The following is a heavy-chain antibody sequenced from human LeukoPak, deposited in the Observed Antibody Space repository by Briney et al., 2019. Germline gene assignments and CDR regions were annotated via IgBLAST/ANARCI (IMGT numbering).Heavy chain of an antibody. CDR2: IYYSGST. D-gene: IGHD6-13*01. Sequence: SETLSLTCTVSGGSISSYYWSWIRQPPGKGLEWIGYIYYSGSTNYNPSLKSRVTISVDTSKNQFSLKLSSVTAADTAVYYCARDRRIAAAGTNYYYYYYMDVWGKGTTVTVSS. CDR1: GGSISSYY. V-gene: IGHV4-59*01. J-gene: IGHJ6*03. CDR3: ARDRRIAAAGTNYYYYYYMDV.